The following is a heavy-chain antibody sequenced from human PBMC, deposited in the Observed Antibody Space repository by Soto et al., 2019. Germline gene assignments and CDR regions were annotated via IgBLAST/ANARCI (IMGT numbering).Heavy chain of an antibody. CDR1: GGYISTYY. D-gene: IGHD5-12*01. CDR2: IYYTGST. CDR3: ARVRRNFLSGYDSAFDY. V-gene: IGHV4-59*01. J-gene: IGHJ4*02. Sequence: QVQLQESGPGLVKPSETLSLTCTVSGGYISTYYWSWIRQPPGKGLEWIWNIYYTGSTNYNPSLKRRVTISVDTSKNQSALKMTSLTAADTALYYCARVRRNFLSGYDSAFDYWGQGTLVTVSS.